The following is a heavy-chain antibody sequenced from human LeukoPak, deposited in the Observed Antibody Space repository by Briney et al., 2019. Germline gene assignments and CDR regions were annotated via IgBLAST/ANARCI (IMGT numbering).Heavy chain of an antibody. CDR1: GFIFTNYF. Sequence: GGSRRLSCAASGFIFTNYFMSWDRQAPGKVLEWVASIKHDGSEKYYVDSVRGRFTISRDNTMNSLYLQMSSLRAEDTAVYYCATDRGWRTSGYYLYYFEYWGQGTLVTYSS. D-gene: IGHD3-3*01. CDR3: ATDRGWRTSGYYLYYFEY. V-gene: IGHV3-7*01. J-gene: IGHJ4*02. CDR2: IKHDGSEK.